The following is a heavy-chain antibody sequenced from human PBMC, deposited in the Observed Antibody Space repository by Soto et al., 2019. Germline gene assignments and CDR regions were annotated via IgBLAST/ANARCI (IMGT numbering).Heavy chain of an antibody. CDR3: ASQTYYYDSSGPYPPGDAFDI. D-gene: IGHD3-22*01. Sequence: GGSVRLSCAASGFTFSSYSMNWVRQAPGKGLEWVSYISSSSSTIYYADSVKGRFTISRDNAKNSLYLQMNSLRDEDTAVYYCASQTYYYDSSGPYPPGDAFDIWGQGTMVTVS. V-gene: IGHV3-48*02. J-gene: IGHJ3*02. CDR2: ISSSSSTI. CDR1: GFTFSSYS.